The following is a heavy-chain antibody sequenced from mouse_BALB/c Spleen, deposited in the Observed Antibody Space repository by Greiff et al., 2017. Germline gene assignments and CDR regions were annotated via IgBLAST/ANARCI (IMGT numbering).Heavy chain of an antibody. J-gene: IGHJ2*01. CDR1: GFSLTSYG. D-gene: IGHD4-1*01. CDR2: IWAGGST. CDR3: ARDRRLTGTGFDY. Sequence: QVQLQQSGPGLVAPSQSLSITCTVSGFSLTSYGVHWVRQPPGKGLEWLGVIWAGGSTNYNSALMSRLSISKDNSKSQVFLKMNSLQTDDTAMYYCARDRRLTGTGFDYWGQGTTLTVSS. V-gene: IGHV2-9*02.